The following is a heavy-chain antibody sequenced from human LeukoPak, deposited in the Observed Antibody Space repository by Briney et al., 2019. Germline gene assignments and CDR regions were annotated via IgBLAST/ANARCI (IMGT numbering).Heavy chain of an antibody. V-gene: IGHV4-31*03. D-gene: IGHD3-10*01. CDR3: ARTGDNGYYGSGSPPLDFDY. CDR2: IYYSGST. J-gene: IGHJ4*02. CDR1: GGSISSGGYY. Sequence: SETLSLTCTVSGGSISSGGYYWSWIRQHPGKGLEWIGYIYYSGSTYYNPSLKSRVTISVDTSKNQFSLKLSSVIAADTAVYYCARTGDNGYYGSGSPPLDFDYWGQGTLVTVSS.